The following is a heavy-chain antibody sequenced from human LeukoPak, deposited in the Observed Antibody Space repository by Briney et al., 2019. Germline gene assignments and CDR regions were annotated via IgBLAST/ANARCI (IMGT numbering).Heavy chain of an antibody. CDR2: ISSSSSTI. D-gene: IGHD6-19*01. V-gene: IGHV3-48*04. CDR1: GFTFSSYS. Sequence: PGGSLRLSCAASGFTFSSYSMNWVRQAPGKGLEWVSYISSSSSTIYYADSVKGRFTISRDNAKNSLYLQMNSLRAEDTAVYYCARGPGYSSGWYKGGNLFDYWGQGTLVTVSS. CDR3: ARGPGYSSGWYKGGNLFDY. J-gene: IGHJ4*02.